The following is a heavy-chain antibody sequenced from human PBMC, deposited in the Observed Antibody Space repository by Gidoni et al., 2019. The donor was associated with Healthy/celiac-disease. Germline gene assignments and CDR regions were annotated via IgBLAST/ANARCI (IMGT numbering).Heavy chain of an antibody. D-gene: IGHD1-1*01. V-gene: IGHV3-43*01. CDR3: AKPFPQLERSWYFDL. J-gene: IGHJ2*01. CDR2: ISWDGGST. CDR1: GFTFDDYT. Sequence: EVQLVESVGVVVQPGGSLRLSCAASGFTFDDYTMHWVRQAPGKGLEWVSLISWDGGSTYYADSVKGRFTISRDNSKNSLYLQMNSLRTEDTALYYCAKPFPQLERSWYFDLWGRGTLVTVSS.